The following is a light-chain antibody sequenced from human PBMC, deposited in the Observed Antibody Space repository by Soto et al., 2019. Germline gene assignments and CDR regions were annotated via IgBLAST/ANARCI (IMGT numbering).Light chain of an antibody. CDR2: GNN. J-gene: IGLJ1*01. CDR3: HSYDSRLNCYV. CDR1: NSNIGAGFA. Sequence: QAVGTQPPSVSGAPGQRVTISCTGSNSNIGAGFAVHWYQQLPGTAPKLLIHGNNNRPSGVPDRFSGSKSDTSASLAITGLQADDEADYYCHSYDSRLNCYVFGTGTKLTVL. V-gene: IGLV1-40*01.